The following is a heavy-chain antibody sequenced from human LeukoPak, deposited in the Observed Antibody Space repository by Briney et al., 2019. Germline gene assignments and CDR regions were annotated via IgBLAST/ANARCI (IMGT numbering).Heavy chain of an antibody. CDR3: AKPIVATGFDY. CDR2: ISGSGGST. CDR1: GFTFSSYG. J-gene: IGHJ4*02. Sequence: GGSLRHSCAASGFTFSSYGMSWVRQAPGKGLEWVSAISGSGGSTYYADSVKGRFTISRDNSKNTLYLQMNSLRAEDTAVYYCAKPIVATGFDYWGQGTLVAVSS. V-gene: IGHV3-23*01. D-gene: IGHD5-12*01.